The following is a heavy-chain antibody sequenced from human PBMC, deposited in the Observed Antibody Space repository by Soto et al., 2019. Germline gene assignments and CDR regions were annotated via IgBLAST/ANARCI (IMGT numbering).Heavy chain of an antibody. CDR3: ARDRGCIGGIGHVLNGLDV. CDR1: EFTFRDFT. CDR2: ITGSSTYI. Sequence: EVQLVDSGGGLVKPGGSLRLSCAASEFTFRDFTMNWVRQAPGKGLEWVSSITGSSTYIYYADSVKGRFTISRDNAKNSLYLQMNSLRAEDTAVYYCARDRGCIGGIGHVLNGLDVWGQGTTVTVSS. J-gene: IGHJ6*02. V-gene: IGHV3-21*01. D-gene: IGHD2-15*01.